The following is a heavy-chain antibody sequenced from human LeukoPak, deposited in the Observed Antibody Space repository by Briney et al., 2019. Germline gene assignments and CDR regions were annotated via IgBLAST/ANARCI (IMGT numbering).Heavy chain of an antibody. V-gene: IGHV4-39*07. CDR1: GGSISSSSYY. J-gene: IGHJ6*03. D-gene: IGHD1-1*01. CDR3: ARGEGSPYRYNSPYYYYMDV. Sequence: PSETLSLTCTVPGGSISSSSYYWGWIRQPPGKGLEWIGSIYYSGSTYYNPSLKSRVTISVDTSKNQFSLKLSSVTAADTAVYYCARGEGSPYRYNSPYYYYMDVWGKGTTVTVSS. CDR2: IYYSGST.